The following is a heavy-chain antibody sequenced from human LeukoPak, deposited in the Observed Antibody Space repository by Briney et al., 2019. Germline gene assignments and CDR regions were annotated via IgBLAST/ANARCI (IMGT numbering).Heavy chain of an antibody. D-gene: IGHD2-15*01. CDR1: GGSISSGSYY. J-gene: IGHJ4*02. V-gene: IGHV4-61*02. Sequence: SETLSLTCTVSGGSISSGSYYWSWIRQPAGKGLEWIGRIYTSGSTNYNPSLKSRVTISVDTSKNQFSLKLSSVTAADTAVYYCAKDGPIGPWGQGTLVTVSS. CDR3: AKDGPIGP. CDR2: IYTSGST.